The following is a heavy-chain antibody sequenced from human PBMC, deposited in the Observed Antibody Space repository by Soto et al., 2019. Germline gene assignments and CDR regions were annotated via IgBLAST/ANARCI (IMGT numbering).Heavy chain of an antibody. CDR2: INDSGGT. V-gene: IGHV4-34*01. CDR3: ASGRGTENY. CDR1: GGSFSGSF. J-gene: IGHJ4*02. D-gene: IGHD3-10*01. Sequence: QVQLHQWGAGLLKPSETLSLTCGVYGGSFSGSFWSWIRQPPGKGLEWLGEINDSGGTHYNPSLTSRVSISVDTSKNQFSLNLRSVTAADTAVYYCASGRGTENYWGQGTLVTVSS.